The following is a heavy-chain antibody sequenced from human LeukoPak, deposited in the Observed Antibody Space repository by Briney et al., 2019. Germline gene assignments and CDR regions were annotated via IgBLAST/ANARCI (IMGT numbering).Heavy chain of an antibody. V-gene: IGHV3-21*01. J-gene: IGHJ4*02. CDR2: ISSSSSYI. D-gene: IGHD3-22*01. CDR3: ARVYDNSGYYWKYYFDY. Sequence: GGSLRLSCAASGFTFSSYSMNWVRQAPGKGLEWVSSISSSSSYIYYADSVKGRFTISRDNAKNSLYLQMNSPRAEDTAVYYCARVYDNSGYYWKYYFDYWGQGTLVTVSS. CDR1: GFTFSSYS.